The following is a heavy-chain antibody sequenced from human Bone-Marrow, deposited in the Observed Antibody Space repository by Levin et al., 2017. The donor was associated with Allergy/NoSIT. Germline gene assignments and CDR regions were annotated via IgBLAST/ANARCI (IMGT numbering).Heavy chain of an antibody. CDR2: IIPIFGTT. CDR1: GGTFSTYA. V-gene: IGHV1-69*06. D-gene: IGHD2-15*01. J-gene: IGHJ6*02. CDR3: GRCYDGDSYYYDMDV. Sequence: KISCKASGGTFSTYAISWVRQAPGQGLEWMGGIIPIFGTTNYAQKFQGRVTITADTSTSTAYMELNSLISEDTDVYYCGRCYDGDSYYYDMDVWGQGTAVTVSS.